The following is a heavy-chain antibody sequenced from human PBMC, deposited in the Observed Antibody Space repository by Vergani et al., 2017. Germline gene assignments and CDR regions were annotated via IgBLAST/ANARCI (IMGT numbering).Heavy chain of an antibody. V-gene: IGHV4-59*01. CDR2: IYYSGST. Sequence: QVQLQESGPGLVKPSETLSLTCTVSGGSLSSYYWSWIRQPPGKGLEWIGYIYYSGSTNYNPSLKSRVTISVDTSKNQFSLKLSSVTAADTAVYYCARGRGNDYGDYDYWGQGTLVTVSS. D-gene: IGHD4-17*01. J-gene: IGHJ4*02. CDR3: ARGRGNDYGDYDY. CDR1: GGSLSSYY.